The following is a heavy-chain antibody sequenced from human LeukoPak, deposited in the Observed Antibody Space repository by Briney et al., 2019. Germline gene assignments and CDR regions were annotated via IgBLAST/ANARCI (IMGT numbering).Heavy chain of an antibody. CDR1: GYTFTNYG. V-gene: IGHV1-18*01. D-gene: IGHD2/OR15-2a*01. CDR3: ARVYSNSHEPDF. CDR2: ISAYNGNT. J-gene: IGHJ4*02. Sequence: VSVKVSCKASGYTFTNYGIVWVRQAPGQGLEWMGWISAYNGNTNYAHKLQGRVTMTTDTSTATAYMEVRSLRHDDTAVYFCARVYSNSHEPDFWGQGTLVTVSS.